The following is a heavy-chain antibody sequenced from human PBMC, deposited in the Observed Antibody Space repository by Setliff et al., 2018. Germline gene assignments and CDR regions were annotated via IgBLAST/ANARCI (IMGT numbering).Heavy chain of an antibody. D-gene: IGHD2-15*01. CDR1: GYTFSSNA. CDR3: ARMSTGGPYYDH. V-gene: IGHV1-3*01. CDR2: IHAGSSNT. Sequence: GASVKVSCKASGYTFSSNAFHWVRQAPGQRLEWLGWIHAGSSNTIYSQKLQGRLTITRDTSATTAYMELNSLTSEGTAVYYCARMSTGGPYYDHWGQGTLVTVSS. J-gene: IGHJ4*02.